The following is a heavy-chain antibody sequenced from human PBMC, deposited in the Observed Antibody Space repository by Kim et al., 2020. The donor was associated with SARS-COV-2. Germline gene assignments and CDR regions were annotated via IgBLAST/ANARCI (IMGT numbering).Heavy chain of an antibody. J-gene: IGHJ6*02. CDR2: ISAYNGNT. CDR1: GYTFTSYG. D-gene: IGHD2-2*01. Sequence: ASVKVSCKASGYTFTSYGISWVRQAPGQGLEWMGWISAYNGNTNYAQKLQGRVTMTTDTSTSTAYMELRSLRSDDTAVYYCAREGYCSSTSCYAYGMDVWGQGTTVTVSS. CDR3: AREGYCSSTSCYAYGMDV. V-gene: IGHV1-18*04.